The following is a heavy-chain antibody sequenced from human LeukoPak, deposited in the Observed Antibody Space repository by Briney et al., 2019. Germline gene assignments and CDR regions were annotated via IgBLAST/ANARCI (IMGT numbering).Heavy chain of an antibody. CDR1: GGSISSGSYY. J-gene: IGHJ6*03. D-gene: IGHD2/OR15-2a*01. V-gene: IGHV4-61*02. CDR2: IYTSGST. Sequence: TLSLTCTVSGGSISSGSYYWSWIRQPAGKGLEWIGRIYTSGSTNYNPSLKSRVTISVDTSKNQFSLKLSSVTAADTAVYYCARGNIGGYYYYYMDVWGKGTTVTVSS. CDR3: ARGNIGGYYYYYMDV.